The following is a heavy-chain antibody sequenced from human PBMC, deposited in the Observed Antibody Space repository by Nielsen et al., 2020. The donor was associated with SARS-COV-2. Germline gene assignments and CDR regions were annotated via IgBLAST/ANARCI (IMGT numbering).Heavy chain of an antibody. J-gene: IGHJ4*02. D-gene: IGHD3-10*01. CDR1: GFTFSDYY. CDR2: ISSSSSYT. V-gene: IGHV3-11*05. CDR3: AREDYGSGSPTPYFDY. Sequence: GESLKISCAASGFTFSDYYMSWIRQAPGKGLEWVSYISSSSSYTNYADSVKGRFTISRDNAKNSLYLQMNSLRAEDTAVYYCAREDYGSGSPTPYFDYWGRGTLVTVSS.